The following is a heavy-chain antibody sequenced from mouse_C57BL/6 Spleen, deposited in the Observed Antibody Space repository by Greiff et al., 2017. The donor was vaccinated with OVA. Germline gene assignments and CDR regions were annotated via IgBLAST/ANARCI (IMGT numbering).Heavy chain of an antibody. CDR3: ARTAENWYFDV. CDR1: GYTFTNYW. D-gene: IGHD1-2*01. V-gene: IGHV1-63*01. CDR2: IYPGGGYT. Sequence: VQLQQSGAELVRPGTSVKMSCKASGYTFTNYWIGWAKQRPGHGLEWIGDIYPGGGYTNYNEKFKGKATLTADKSSSTAYMQFSSLTSEDSAIYYCARTAENWYFDVWGTGTTVTVSS. J-gene: IGHJ1*03.